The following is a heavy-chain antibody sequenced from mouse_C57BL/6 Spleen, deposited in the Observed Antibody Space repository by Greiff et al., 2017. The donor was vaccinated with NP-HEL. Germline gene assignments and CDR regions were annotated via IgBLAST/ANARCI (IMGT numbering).Heavy chain of an antibody. CDR3: ARKGGYYGSSLYYAMDY. Sequence: QVQLQQPGAELVMPGASVKLSCKASGYTFTSYWMHWVKQRPGQGLEWIGEIDPSDSYTNYNQKFKGKSTLTVDQSSSTAYMQLSSLTSEDSAVYYCARKGGYYGSSLYYAMDYWGQGTSVTVSS. D-gene: IGHD1-1*01. V-gene: IGHV1-69*01. CDR2: IDPSDSYT. J-gene: IGHJ4*01. CDR1: GYTFTSYW.